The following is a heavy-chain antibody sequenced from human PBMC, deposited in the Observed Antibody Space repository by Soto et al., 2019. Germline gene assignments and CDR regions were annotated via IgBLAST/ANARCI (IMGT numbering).Heavy chain of an antibody. D-gene: IGHD3-3*01. CDR1: GGSISSGGYY. CDR2: IYYSGST. J-gene: IGHJ4*02. V-gene: IGHV4-31*03. Sequence: SETLSLTCTVSGGSISSGGYYWSWIRQHPGKGLEWIGYIYYSGSTYYNPSLKSRVTISVDTSKNQFSLKLSSVTAADTAVYYRARVQSVGVKAYYYFDYWGQGTLVTVSS. CDR3: ARVQSVGVKAYYYFDY.